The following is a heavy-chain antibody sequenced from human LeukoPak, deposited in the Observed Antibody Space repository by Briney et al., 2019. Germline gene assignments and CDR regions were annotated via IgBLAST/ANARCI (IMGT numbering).Heavy chain of an antibody. CDR1: GGSFSGYY. J-gene: IGHJ4*02. V-gene: IGHV4-34*01. D-gene: IGHD6-13*01. Sequence: PSETLSLTCAVYGGSFSGYYWSWIRQPPGKGLEWIGEINHSGSTNYNPSLKSRVTISVDTSKNQFSLKLSSVTAADTAVYYCARATRRGIAAAGTLWYWGQGTLVTVSS. CDR3: ARATRRGIAAAGTLWY. CDR2: INHSGST.